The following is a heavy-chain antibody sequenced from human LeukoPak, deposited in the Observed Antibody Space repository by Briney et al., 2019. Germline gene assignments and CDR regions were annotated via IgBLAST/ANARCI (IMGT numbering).Heavy chain of an antibody. V-gene: IGHV3-48*01. CDR1: GFTFSSYS. CDR2: ISSSSSTI. J-gene: IGHJ4*02. D-gene: IGHD1-7*01. Sequence: GGSLRLSCAASGFTFSSYSMNWVRQAPGKGLEWVSYISSSSSTIYYADSVKGRFTISRDNSKNTLYLQMNSLRAEDTAVYYCARGYWNYGYWGQGTLVTVSS. CDR3: ARGYWNYGY.